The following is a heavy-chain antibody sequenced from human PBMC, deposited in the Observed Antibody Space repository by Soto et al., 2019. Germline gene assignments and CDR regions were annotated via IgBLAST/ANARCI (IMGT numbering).Heavy chain of an antibody. CDR3: ARGRVGATNWNWFDP. CDR1: GGSFSDYY. CDR2: INHSGST. Sequence: SDTLYLTCAVYGGSFSDYYCSWIRQPPGKGLEWIGEINHSGSTNYNPSLKSRVTISVDTSKNQFSLKLSSVAAADTAVHYCARGRVGATNWNWFDPWGQGTLVTVSS. J-gene: IGHJ5*02. V-gene: IGHV4-34*01. D-gene: IGHD1-26*01.